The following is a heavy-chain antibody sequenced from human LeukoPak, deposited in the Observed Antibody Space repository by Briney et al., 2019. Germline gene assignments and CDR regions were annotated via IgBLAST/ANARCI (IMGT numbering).Heavy chain of an antibody. Sequence: GGSLRLSCAASGFTVSSNYMSCVRQAPGRGLECVSVIYSGGSTYYADSVKGRFTISRDNSKNTLYLQMNSLRAEDTAVYYCARAAVTGYFDYWGQGTLVTVSS. CDR1: GFTVSSNY. CDR3: ARAAVTGYFDY. V-gene: IGHV3-66*01. J-gene: IGHJ4*02. D-gene: IGHD4-11*01. CDR2: IYSGGST.